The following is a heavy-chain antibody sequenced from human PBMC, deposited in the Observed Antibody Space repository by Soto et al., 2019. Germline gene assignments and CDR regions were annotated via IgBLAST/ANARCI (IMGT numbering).Heavy chain of an antibody. CDR1: GYTFTNYA. CDR3: ARVSGYYLPDY. J-gene: IGHJ4*02. D-gene: IGHD5-12*01. CDR2: INAGNGNT. Sequence: QVQLVQSGAEEKKPGASVKVSCKASGYTFTNYAMHWVRQAPGQRLEWMGWINAGNGNTKYSQKFQGRVTITRDTSASTAYMELSSLRSDDTAVYYCARVSGYYLPDYWGQGTQVTVSS. V-gene: IGHV1-3*05.